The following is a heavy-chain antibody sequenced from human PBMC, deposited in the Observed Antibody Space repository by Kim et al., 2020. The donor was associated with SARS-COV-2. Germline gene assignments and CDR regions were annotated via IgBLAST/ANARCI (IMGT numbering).Heavy chain of an antibody. CDR3: ARDYVVDY. J-gene: IGHJ4*02. CDR2: ISFSGSTI. CDR1: GFTFSSYE. V-gene: IGHV3-48*03. D-gene: IGHD3-16*01. Sequence: GGSLRLSCAASGFTFSSYEMNWVRQAPGKGLEWVSYISFSGSTIYYTDSVRGRFTVSRDNAKNSLFLQMNSLRADDTAVYYCARDYVVDYWGQGTLVTVS.